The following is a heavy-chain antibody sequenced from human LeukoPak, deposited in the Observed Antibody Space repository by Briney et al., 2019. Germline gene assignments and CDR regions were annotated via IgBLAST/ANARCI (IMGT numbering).Heavy chain of an antibody. D-gene: IGHD3-22*01. Sequence: PSETLSLTCTVSGYSISSGYYWGWIRQPPGKGLEWIGSIYHSGSTYYNPSLKSRVTISVDTSKNQFSLKLSSVTAADTAVYYCARTPDPYYYDSSGYYDYWGQGTLVTVSS. CDR2: IYHSGST. V-gene: IGHV4-38-2*02. CDR3: ARTPDPYYYDSSGYYDY. CDR1: GYSISSGYY. J-gene: IGHJ4*02.